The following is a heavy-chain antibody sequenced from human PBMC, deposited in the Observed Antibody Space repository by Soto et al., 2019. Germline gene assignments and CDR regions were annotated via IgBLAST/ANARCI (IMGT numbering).Heavy chain of an antibody. CDR3: ARVPLDYSSSWSLPRPLYYYYMDV. Sequence: SETLSLTCAVSGASISSYYWSWIRQPPGKGLEWIGYIYYSGSTNYNPSLKSRVTISVDTSKNQFSLKLSSVTAADTAVYYCARVPLDYSSSWSLPRPLYYYYMDVWGKGTTVTVSS. D-gene: IGHD6-13*01. CDR2: IYYSGST. V-gene: IGHV4-59*01. J-gene: IGHJ6*03. CDR1: GASISSYY.